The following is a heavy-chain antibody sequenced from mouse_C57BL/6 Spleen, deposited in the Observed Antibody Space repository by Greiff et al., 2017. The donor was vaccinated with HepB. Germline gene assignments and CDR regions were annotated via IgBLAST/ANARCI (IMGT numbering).Heavy chain of an antibody. CDR3: ARHDYDYDGDWYFDV. J-gene: IGHJ1*03. CDR2: ISGGGGNT. D-gene: IGHD2-4*01. Sequence: EVQRVESGGGLVKPGGSLKLSCAASGFTFSSYTMSWVRQTPEKRLVWVATISGGGGNTYYPDSVKGRFTISRDNAKNTLYLQMSSLRSEDTALYYCARHDYDYDGDWYFDVWSTGTTVTVSS. V-gene: IGHV5-9*01. CDR1: GFTFSSYT.